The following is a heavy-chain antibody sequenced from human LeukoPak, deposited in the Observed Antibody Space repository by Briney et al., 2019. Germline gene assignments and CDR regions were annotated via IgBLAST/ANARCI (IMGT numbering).Heavy chain of an antibody. CDR3: ARRTYYYDSSGYYGIDAFDI. CDR1: GGSISSYY. Sequence: PSETLSLNCTVSGGSISSYYWSWIRQPPGEGLEGIGYIYYSESTNYTHSLKSRVTISVDTSKNQFSLELSSVTAADTAVYYCARRTYYYDSSGYYGIDAFDIWGQGTMVTVSS. D-gene: IGHD3-22*01. CDR2: IYYSEST. V-gene: IGHV4-59*08. J-gene: IGHJ3*02.